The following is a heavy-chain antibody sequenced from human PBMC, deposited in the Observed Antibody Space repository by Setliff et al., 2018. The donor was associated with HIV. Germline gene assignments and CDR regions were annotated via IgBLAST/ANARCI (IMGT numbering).Heavy chain of an antibody. CDR1: GYNFVNYE. V-gene: IGHV1-8*02. D-gene: IGHD6-13*01. J-gene: IGHJ4*02. CDR2: MNPDSGNT. CDR3: ASGAALDY. Sequence: GASVKVSCKASGYNFVNYEINWVRQATGQGLEWMGWMNPDSGNTDYAQKFQGRVTMTRDTSISTAYMELSRLRSDDTAVYYCASGAALDYWGQGTLVTVSS.